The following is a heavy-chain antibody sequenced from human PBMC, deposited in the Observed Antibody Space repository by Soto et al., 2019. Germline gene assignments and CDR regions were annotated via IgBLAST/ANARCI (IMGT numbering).Heavy chain of an antibody. CDR2: ISGPGSST. J-gene: IGHJ4*02. V-gene: IGHV3-23*01. Sequence: GGSLRLSCAASGFTFRSYAMSWVRQAPGKGLEWISAISGPGSSTYYANSVKGRVTVSRDNPKNTLFLQMNGLRAEDTAMYYCAKSWFSNGWDNRPVDYWGQGAVVTVSS. CDR1: GFTFRSYA. CDR3: AKSWFSNGWDNRPVDY. D-gene: IGHD6-19*01.